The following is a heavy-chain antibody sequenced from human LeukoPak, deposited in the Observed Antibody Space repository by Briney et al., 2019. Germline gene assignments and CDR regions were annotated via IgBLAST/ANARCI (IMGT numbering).Heavy chain of an antibody. CDR1: GFTFSSYS. Sequence: GGSLRLSCAASGFTFSSYSMNWVRQAPGKGLEWVSSISSSSSYIYYADSVKGRFTISRDNAKNSLYLQMNSLRAEDTAVYYCARDSGDGYNVLGYFDYWGQGTLVTVSS. V-gene: IGHV3-21*01. CDR3: ARDSGDGYNVLGYFDY. CDR2: ISSSSSYI. D-gene: IGHD5-24*01. J-gene: IGHJ4*02.